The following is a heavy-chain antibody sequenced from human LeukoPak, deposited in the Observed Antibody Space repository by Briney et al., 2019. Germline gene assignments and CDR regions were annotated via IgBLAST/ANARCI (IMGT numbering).Heavy chain of an antibody. D-gene: IGHD3-9*01. CDR1: GGSISSFY. V-gene: IGHV4-59*01. CDR3: ARYILTGYFDY. J-gene: IGHJ4*02. CDR2: IYYSGST. Sequence: SETLSLTCTVSGGSISSFYWNWIRQPPGKGLEWIGYIYYSGSTNYNPSLMSRVTISVDTSKNQFSLKLNSVTAADTAVYYCARYILTGYFDYWGQGTLVTVSS.